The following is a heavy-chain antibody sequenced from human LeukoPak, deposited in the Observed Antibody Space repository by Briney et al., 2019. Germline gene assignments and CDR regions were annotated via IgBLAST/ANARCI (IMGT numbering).Heavy chain of an antibody. D-gene: IGHD1-26*01. CDR1: AGSISSTSYS. CDR3: AKHPGPVGATEIDY. Sequence: SETLSLTCTVSAGSISSTSYSWGWIRQPPGRGREWIGSVYYSGSTYYNPSLKSRVTISVDTSKNQFSLKLSSVTAADTAVYYCAKHPGPVGATEIDYWGQGTLVTVSS. V-gene: IGHV4-39*01. CDR2: VYYSGST. J-gene: IGHJ4*02.